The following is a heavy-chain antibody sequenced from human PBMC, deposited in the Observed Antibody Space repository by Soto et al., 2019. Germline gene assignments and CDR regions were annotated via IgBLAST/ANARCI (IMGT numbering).Heavy chain of an antibody. CDR1: GGSISSGGYY. V-gene: IGHV4-31*03. CDR2: IYYSGST. CDR3: ARVNIVVVVAADSNWFDP. D-gene: IGHD2-15*01. Sequence: PSETLSLTCTVSGGSISSGGYYWSWIRQHPGKGLEWIGYIYYSGSTYYNPSLKSRVTISVDTSKNQFSLKLSSVTAADTAVYYCARVNIVVVVAADSNWFDPWGQGTLVTVSS. J-gene: IGHJ5*02.